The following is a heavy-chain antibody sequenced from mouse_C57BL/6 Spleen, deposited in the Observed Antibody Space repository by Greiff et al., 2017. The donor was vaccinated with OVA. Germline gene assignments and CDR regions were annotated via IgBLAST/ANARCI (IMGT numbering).Heavy chain of an antibody. CDR1: GYAFSSSW. D-gene: IGHD1-1*01. V-gene: IGHV1-82*01. CDR3: ARSLLLDY. CDR2: IYPGDGDT. Sequence: VQLQQSGPELVKPGASVKISCKASGYAFSSSWMNWVKQRPGKGLEWIGRIYPGDGDTNYNGKFKGKATLTADKSSSTAYMQLSRLTSEDSAVYFCARSLLLDYWGQGTSVTVSS. J-gene: IGHJ4*01.